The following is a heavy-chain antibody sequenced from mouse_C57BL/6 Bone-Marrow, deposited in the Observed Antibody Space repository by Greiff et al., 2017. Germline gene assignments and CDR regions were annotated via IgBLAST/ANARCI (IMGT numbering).Heavy chain of an antibody. D-gene: IGHD2-3*01. CDR2: ISSGGSYT. CDR3: ARHGGYYERFAY. Sequence: EVKVVESGGDLVKPGGSLKLSCAASGFTFSSYGMSWVRQTPDKRLEWVATISSGGSYTYYPDSVKGRFTISRDNAKNTLYLQMSSLKSEDTAMYYCARHGGYYERFAYWGQGTLVTVSA. CDR1: GFTFSSYG. J-gene: IGHJ3*01. V-gene: IGHV5-6*01.